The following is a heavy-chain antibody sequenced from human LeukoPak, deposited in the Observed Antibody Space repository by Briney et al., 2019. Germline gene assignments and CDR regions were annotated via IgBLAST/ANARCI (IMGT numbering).Heavy chain of an antibody. CDR3: ARGGGQEYFQH. V-gene: IGHV4-39*07. Sequence: PSETLSLTCTVSGGSISSSSYYWSWLRQPPGKGLEWIGEINHSGSTNYNPSLKSRVTISVDTSKNQFSLKLSSVAAADTAVYYCARGGGQEYFQHWGQGTLVTVSS. J-gene: IGHJ1*01. CDR1: GGSISSSSYY. D-gene: IGHD3-16*01. CDR2: INHSGST.